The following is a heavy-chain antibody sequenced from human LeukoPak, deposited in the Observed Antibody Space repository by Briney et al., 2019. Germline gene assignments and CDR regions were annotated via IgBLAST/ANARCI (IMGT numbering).Heavy chain of an antibody. J-gene: IGHJ4*02. CDR1: GFTFSSYA. Sequence: GGSLRLSCAASGFTFSSYAMSWVRQAPGKGLEWVSYISGTSSLIYYADSVKGRFTISRDNAKNSLYLQMNSLRDEDTAVYYCVRDQFFSFDYWGQGTLVTVSS. CDR2: ISGTSSLI. D-gene: IGHD3-3*01. CDR3: VRDQFFSFDY. V-gene: IGHV3-48*02.